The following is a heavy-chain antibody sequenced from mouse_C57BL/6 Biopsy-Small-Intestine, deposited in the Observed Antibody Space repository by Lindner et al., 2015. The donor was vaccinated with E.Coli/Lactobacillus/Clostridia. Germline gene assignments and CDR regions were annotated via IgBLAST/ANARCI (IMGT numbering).Heavy chain of an antibody. J-gene: IGHJ1*03. CDR1: GVTFSSYT. Sequence: SVKVSCKASGVTFSSYTITWVRQAPGQGLEWMGRIIPMLGIANHAQKFQGRVTITADKSTNTAYMEVSSLRSEDTAVYYCATGPRMTMVRGIYYYMDVWGKGTTVTVSS. V-gene: IGHV1-74*01. CDR3: ATGPRMTMVRGIYYYMDV. CDR2: IIPMLGIA. D-gene: IGHD1-1*02.